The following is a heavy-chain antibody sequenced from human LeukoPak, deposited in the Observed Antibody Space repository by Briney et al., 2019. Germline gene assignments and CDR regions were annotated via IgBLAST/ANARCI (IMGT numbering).Heavy chain of an antibody. CDR3: AEGAGSSSSPIDY. CDR2: ISGSGGST. V-gene: IGHV3-23*01. J-gene: IGHJ4*02. D-gene: IGHD6-6*01. CDR1: GFTFSSYA. Sequence: GGSLRLSCAASGFTFSSYAMSWVRQAPGKGLEWVSAISGSGGSTYYADSVKGRFTISRDNSRNTLYLQMNSLRAEDTAVYYCAEGAGSSSSPIDYWGQGTLVTVSS.